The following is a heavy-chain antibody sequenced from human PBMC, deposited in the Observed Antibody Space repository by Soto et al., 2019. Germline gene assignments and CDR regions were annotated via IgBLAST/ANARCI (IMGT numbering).Heavy chain of an antibody. CDR1: GGSITSYY. CDR3: ARRWSGTDS. D-gene: IGHD3-10*01. J-gene: IGHJ5*01. CDR2: IHNSGST. Sequence: QVQLQESGPGLVKPSETLSLTCTVSGGSITSYYWSWIRQPPGKGLEWIGYIHNSGSTSYNPSLQSRVTISADVSKDQYSLDMRSVTAADTAVYYCARRWSGTDSWGHGTLVTVSS. V-gene: IGHV4-59*01.